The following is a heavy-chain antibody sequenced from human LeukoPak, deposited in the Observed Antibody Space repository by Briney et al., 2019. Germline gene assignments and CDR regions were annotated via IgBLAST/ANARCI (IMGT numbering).Heavy chain of an antibody. CDR1: GFTFSSYW. Sequence: GGSLRLSCAASGFTFSSYWMSWVRQAPGKGLEWVANIKQDGSEKYYVDSVKGRFTISRDNAKNSLYLQMNSLRAEDTAVYYCARVPGYCSGGSCYYFDYWGQGTLVTVSS. CDR3: ARVPGYCSGGSCYYFDY. V-gene: IGHV3-7*01. J-gene: IGHJ4*02. CDR2: IKQDGSEK. D-gene: IGHD2-15*01.